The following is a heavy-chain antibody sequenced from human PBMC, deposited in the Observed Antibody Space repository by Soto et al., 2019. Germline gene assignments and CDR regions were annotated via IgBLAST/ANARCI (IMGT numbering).Heavy chain of an antibody. CDR1: GGSISSSSYY. Sequence: SETLSLTCTVSGGSISSSSYYWGWIRQPPGKGLEWIGSIYYSGTTYYNPSLKSRVTISVDTSKNQFSLRLSSVTAADTAVYYCARADYFDSSVYLDYWGQGTLGTVSS. J-gene: IGHJ4*02. CDR3: ARADYFDSSVYLDY. CDR2: IYYSGTT. V-gene: IGHV4-39*01. D-gene: IGHD3-22*01.